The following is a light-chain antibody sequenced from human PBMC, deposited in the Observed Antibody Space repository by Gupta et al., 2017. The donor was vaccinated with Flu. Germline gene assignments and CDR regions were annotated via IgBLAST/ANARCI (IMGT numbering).Light chain of an antibody. Sequence: QSVLTQPPSVSGAPGQRVTISCTGSSSNIGAGYDVHWYQQLPGTAPKLLIYGNSNRPSGVPDRVSGSKSGTSASLAITGLQAEDEADYYCQSYDSSLSAVVFGGGTKLTGL. V-gene: IGLV1-40*01. CDR3: QSYDSSLSAVV. J-gene: IGLJ2*01. CDR1: SSNIGAGYD. CDR2: GNS.